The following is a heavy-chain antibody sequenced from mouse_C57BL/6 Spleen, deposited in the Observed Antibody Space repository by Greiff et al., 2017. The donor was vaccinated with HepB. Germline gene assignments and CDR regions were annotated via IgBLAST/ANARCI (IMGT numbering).Heavy chain of an antibody. D-gene: IGHD1-1*01. Sequence: VQLQQSGGGLVKPGGSLKLSCAASGFTFSDYGMHWVRQAPEKGLEWVAYISSGSSTIYYADTVKGRFTISRDNAKNTLFLQMTSLRSEDTAMYYCARTSTYYGRNWYFDVWGTGTTVTVSS. V-gene: IGHV5-17*01. CDR2: ISSGSSTI. CDR1: GFTFSDYG. J-gene: IGHJ1*03. CDR3: ARTSTYYGRNWYFDV.